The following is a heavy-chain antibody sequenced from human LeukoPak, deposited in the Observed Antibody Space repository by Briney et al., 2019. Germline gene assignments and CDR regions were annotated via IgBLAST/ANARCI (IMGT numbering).Heavy chain of an antibody. Sequence: GGSLRLSCAASGITVYNNYMSWVRQAPGKGLEWVSVIYSGGSTYYADSVKGRFTISRDTLTNTVYLQMNSLRVEDTAVYHCASHPAPLYNYDPETDSWGQGTLVTVSS. CDR2: IYSGGST. CDR1: GITVYNNY. D-gene: IGHD3-16*01. V-gene: IGHV3-66*04. CDR3: ASHPAPLYNYDPETDS. J-gene: IGHJ4*02.